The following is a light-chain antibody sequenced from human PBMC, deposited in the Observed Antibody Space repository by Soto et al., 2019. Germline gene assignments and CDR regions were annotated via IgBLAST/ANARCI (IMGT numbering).Light chain of an antibody. CDR3: MQNVQLRT. CDR1: QSLLHSDGRTY. J-gene: IGKJ1*01. V-gene: IGKV2D-29*01. CDR2: EVS. Sequence: IVGTQSPLSLSVTPGQQASISCKSSQSLLHSDGRTYLDWYVQRPGQPPQLLLYEVSNRFSGVPDRFSGSGSGTDFTLKISRVEAEDVGVYYCMQNVQLRTFGQGTKVEIE.